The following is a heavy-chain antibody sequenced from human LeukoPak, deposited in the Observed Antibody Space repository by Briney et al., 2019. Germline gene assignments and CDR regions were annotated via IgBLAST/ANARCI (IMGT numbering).Heavy chain of an antibody. V-gene: IGHV3-21*01. D-gene: IGHD6-13*01. Sequence: PGGSLRLSCAASGFTFSSYSMNWVRQAPGKGLEWDSSISSSSSYIYYADSVKGRFTISRDNAKNSLYLQMNSLRAEDTAVYYCARESSSWYYFDYWGQGTLVTVSS. CDR1: GFTFSSYS. CDR2: ISSSSSYI. J-gene: IGHJ4*02. CDR3: ARESSSWYYFDY.